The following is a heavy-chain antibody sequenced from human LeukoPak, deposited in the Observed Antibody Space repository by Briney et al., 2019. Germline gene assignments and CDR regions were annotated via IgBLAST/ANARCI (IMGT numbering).Heavy chain of an antibody. V-gene: IGHV4-59*01. CDR2: IYYTGRT. CDR3: AREKAVADYFDY. CDR1: GGSISSYY. Sequence: SETLSLTCTVSGGSISSYYWSWIRQPPGKGLEWIGYIYYTGRTNYNPSLKSRVTFSVDTSMNQFSLKLSSVTAADTAVYYCAREKAVADYFDYWGQGTPVTVSS. J-gene: IGHJ4*02. D-gene: IGHD6-19*01.